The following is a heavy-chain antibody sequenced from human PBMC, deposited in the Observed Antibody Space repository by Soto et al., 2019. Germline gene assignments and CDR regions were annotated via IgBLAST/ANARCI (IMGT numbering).Heavy chain of an antibody. Sequence: ASVQVSCKASGYRFTGYYMHWVRQAPGQGLQWMGWINPDTGGTDYAQKFQGRVTMTRDTSISTAYMDLSSLTSVDTAVYYCVRWWSSTAAGFDHWGQGTLVIVPS. V-gene: IGHV1-2*02. CDR1: GYRFTGYY. J-gene: IGHJ4*02. D-gene: IGHD2-15*01. CDR3: VRWWSSTAAGFDH. CDR2: INPDTGGT.